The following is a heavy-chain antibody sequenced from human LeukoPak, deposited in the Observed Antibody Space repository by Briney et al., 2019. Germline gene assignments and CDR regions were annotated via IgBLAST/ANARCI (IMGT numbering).Heavy chain of an antibody. J-gene: IGHJ4*02. CDR2: ISGSGGST. Sequence: GGSLRLSCAGSGFTFSSYAMSWVRQAPGKGLEWVSLISGSGGSTYYADSVKGRFTISRDNAKNSLYLQMNSLRAEDTAVYYCARNYYDSSGYYYGFDYWGQGTLVTVSS. V-gene: IGHV3-23*01. CDR1: GFTFSSYA. CDR3: ARNYYDSSGYYYGFDY. D-gene: IGHD3-22*01.